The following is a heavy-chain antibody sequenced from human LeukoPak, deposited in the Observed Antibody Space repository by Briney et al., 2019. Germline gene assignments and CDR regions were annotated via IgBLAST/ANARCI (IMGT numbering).Heavy chain of an antibody. V-gene: IGHV3-23*01. Sequence: GGTLRLSCAASGFTFTHYGMNWVRQAPGKGLEWVAGITSRGITFYALSVKDRFTISRDNSKNNVYLQMNSLSYEDRGIYYCVKDSDWGRYDDWGQGTVVTVSS. J-gene: IGHJ1*01. D-gene: IGHD3-16*01. CDR1: GFTFTHYG. CDR3: VKDSDWGRYDD. CDR2: ITSRGIT.